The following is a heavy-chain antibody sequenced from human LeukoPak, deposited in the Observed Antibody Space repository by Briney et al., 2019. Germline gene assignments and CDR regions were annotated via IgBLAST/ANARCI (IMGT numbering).Heavy chain of an antibody. J-gene: IGHJ4*02. CDR1: GFTFSTQF. CDR2: ISGSGGST. Sequence: GGSLRLSCAASGFTFSTQFMSWVRQAPGKGLEWVSAISGSGGSTYYADSVKGRFTISRDNSKNTLYLQMNSLRAEDTAVYYCAKDSGNSYGYDDYWGQGTLVTVSS. D-gene: IGHD5-18*01. V-gene: IGHV3-23*01. CDR3: AKDSGNSYGYDDY.